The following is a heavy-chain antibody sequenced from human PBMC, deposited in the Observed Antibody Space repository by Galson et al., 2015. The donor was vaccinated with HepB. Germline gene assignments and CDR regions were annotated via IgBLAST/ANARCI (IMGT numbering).Heavy chain of an antibody. CDR2: IYSGGST. J-gene: IGHJ4*02. Sequence: SLRLSCAASGFTVSSNYMSWVRQAPGKGLEWVSVIYSGGSTYYADSVKGRFTISRDNSKNTLYLQMNSLRAEDTAVYYCAKDGHYYDSSGTPYYFDYWGQGTLVTVSS. CDR1: GFTVSSNY. V-gene: IGHV3-53*05. CDR3: AKDGHYYDSSGTPYYFDY. D-gene: IGHD3-22*01.